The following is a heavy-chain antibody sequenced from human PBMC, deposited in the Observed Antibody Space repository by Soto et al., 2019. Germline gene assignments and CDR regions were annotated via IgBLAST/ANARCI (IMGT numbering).Heavy chain of an antibody. J-gene: IGHJ6*02. V-gene: IGHV1-18*01. D-gene: IGHD3-9*01. CDR2: ISAYNGNT. Sequence: QVQLVQSGAEVKKPGASVKVSCKASGSTFTSYGISWVRQAPGLGLEWMGWISAYNGNTNYAQKLQGRDTMTTDTSTSKAYMELRSLRSDDTAVYYCARDRATPFEYCYGMDVFGQGTTVTGSS. CDR1: GSTFTSYG. CDR3: ARDRATPFEYCYGMDV.